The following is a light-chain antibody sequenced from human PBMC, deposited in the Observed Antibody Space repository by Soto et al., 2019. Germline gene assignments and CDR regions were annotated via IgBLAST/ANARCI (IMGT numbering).Light chain of an antibody. CDR1: DSNIGSNS. CDR2: YNN. Sequence: QSVLTQPPSASGTAGQVVTISCSGGDSNIGSNSVYWYQHLPRMAPKLLIHYNNQRPSGVPDRFSGSRSGTSASLAIVGLRSEDEAVYYCAAWDASLSACVFGNGTKVT. J-gene: IGLJ1*01. V-gene: IGLV1-47*02. CDR3: AAWDASLSACV.